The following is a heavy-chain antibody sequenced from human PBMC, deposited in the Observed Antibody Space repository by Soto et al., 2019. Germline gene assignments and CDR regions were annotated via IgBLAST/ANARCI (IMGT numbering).Heavy chain of an antibody. D-gene: IGHD3-16*01. CDR2: IKADGSEK. J-gene: IGHJ5*01. CDR1: GVTLSNHW. CDR3: ARARGVDS. Sequence: PXGSLILSCVGSGVTLSNHWMNWVRQAPGQGLEWVANIKADGSEKYYVDSVKGRFTISGDNAKNSLYLQMNSLRAEDTAVYYCARARGVDSWGQGTQVTVSS. V-gene: IGHV3-7*03.